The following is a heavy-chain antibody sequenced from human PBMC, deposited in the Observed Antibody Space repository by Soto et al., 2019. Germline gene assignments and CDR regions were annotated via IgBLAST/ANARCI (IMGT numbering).Heavy chain of an antibody. CDR3: ARVGWSYSYGSNWFDP. Sequence: QVQLVQSGAEVKKPGSSVKVSCKASGGTFSSYAISWVRQAPGQGLEWMGGIIPIFGTANYAQKFQGRVTITADESTSTAYTELSSLRSEDTAVYYCARVGWSYSYGSNWFDPWGQGTLVTVSS. D-gene: IGHD5-18*01. J-gene: IGHJ5*02. V-gene: IGHV1-69*12. CDR1: GGTFSSYA. CDR2: IIPIFGTA.